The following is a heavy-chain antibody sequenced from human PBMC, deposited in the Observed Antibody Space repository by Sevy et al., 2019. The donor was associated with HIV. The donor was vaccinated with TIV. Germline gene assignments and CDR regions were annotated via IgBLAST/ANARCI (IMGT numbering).Heavy chain of an antibody. CDR2: IKQDGSEK. CDR3: AREVSGSLWYYFDY. CDR1: GFTFSSYW. Sequence: GGSLRLSCAASGFTFSSYWMTWVRQAPGKGLEWVANIKQDGSEKYYVDSEKGRFTISRDNAKNSLYLQMNSLRAEDTAVYYCAREVSGSLWYYFDYWGQGTLVTVSS. V-gene: IGHV3-7*01. J-gene: IGHJ4*02. D-gene: IGHD3-22*01.